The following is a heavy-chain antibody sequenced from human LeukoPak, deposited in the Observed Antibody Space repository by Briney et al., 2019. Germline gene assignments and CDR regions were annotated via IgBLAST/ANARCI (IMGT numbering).Heavy chain of an antibody. Sequence: PSETLSLTCNVSGGSISSYYWSWIRQPPGKGLEWIGEINHSGSTNYNPSLKSRVTISVDTSKNQFSLKLSSVTAADTAVYYCARPFQSDLQLERLGFTYWGQGTLVTVSS. CDR2: INHSGST. J-gene: IGHJ4*02. CDR1: GGSISSYY. CDR3: ARPFQSDLQLERLGFTY. D-gene: IGHD1-1*01. V-gene: IGHV4-34*01.